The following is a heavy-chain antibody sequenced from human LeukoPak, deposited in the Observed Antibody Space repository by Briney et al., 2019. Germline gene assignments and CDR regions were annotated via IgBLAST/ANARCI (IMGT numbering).Heavy chain of an antibody. J-gene: IGHJ4*02. V-gene: IGHV4-4*02. CDR2: IYHSGAT. CDR1: GGSISSSSSIC. D-gene: IGHD4-23*01. Sequence: SETLSLTCAVSGGSISSSSSICWTWVRQPPGRGLEWIGEIYHSGATNYNPSLKSRVTMLLDKSKNQFSLKLNSVTAADTAVYYCARNGGNSDYDYWGQGTLVTVSA. CDR3: ARNGGNSDYDY.